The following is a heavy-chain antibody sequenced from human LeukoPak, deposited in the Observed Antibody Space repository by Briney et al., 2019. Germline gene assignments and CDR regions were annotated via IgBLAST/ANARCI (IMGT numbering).Heavy chain of an antibody. D-gene: IGHD2-2*01. J-gene: IGHJ6*03. Sequence: GASVKVSCKASGGTFSSYAISWVRQAPGQGLEWMGRITPIFGTANYAQKFQGRVTITADKSTSTAYMELSSLRSEDTAVYYCARTMVVVPAEGFRYYYMDVWGKGTTVTVSS. CDR3: ARTMVVVPAEGFRYYYMDV. CDR2: ITPIFGTA. CDR1: GGTFSSYA. V-gene: IGHV1-69*06.